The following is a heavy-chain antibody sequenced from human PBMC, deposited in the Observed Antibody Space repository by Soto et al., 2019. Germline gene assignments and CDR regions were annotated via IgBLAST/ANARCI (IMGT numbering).Heavy chain of an antibody. CDR1: GGSISKYH. J-gene: IGHJ5*02. Sequence: KTSETLSLTCNVSGGSISKYHWDWIRKTAGNGLEWMGRVYATGTTDYNPSLRSRVAMSVDISKKTFSLRLRSVTGADSGGYYCVRDGSKSRRDWFEPWGQGILVTVSS. V-gene: IGHV4-4*07. CDR2: VYATGTT. CDR3: VRDGSKSRRDWFEP.